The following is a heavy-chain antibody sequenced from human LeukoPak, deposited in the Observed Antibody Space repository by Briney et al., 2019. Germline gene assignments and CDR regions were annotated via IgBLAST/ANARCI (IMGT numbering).Heavy chain of an antibody. J-gene: IGHJ4*02. CDR2: IHPADSDT. CDR1: GYIFTTYW. Sequence: GQALKISCKDSGYIFTTYWIAWVGRMPGGGLEWMGIIHPADSDTRYSPSFQGQVTLSADKSISTAYLQWSSLKASDTAIYYCARLWGSCFDSWGQGTPVTVSS. CDR3: ARLWGSCFDS. V-gene: IGHV5-51*01. D-gene: IGHD3-16*01.